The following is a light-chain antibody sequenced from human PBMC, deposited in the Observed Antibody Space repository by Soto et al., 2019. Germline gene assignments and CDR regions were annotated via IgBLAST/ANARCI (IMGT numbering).Light chain of an antibody. CDR1: QNVSTY. CDR2: DAS. Sequence: EIVLTQSPATLYLSPGERATLSCRASQNVSTYLAWYQQKPGQAPRILIYDASNRATGIPARFSGSGSGTDLTLTISSLEPEDFAGYYKQQRTNWLSFGPETKGDIK. CDR3: QQRTNWLS. J-gene: IGKJ3*01. V-gene: IGKV3-11*01.